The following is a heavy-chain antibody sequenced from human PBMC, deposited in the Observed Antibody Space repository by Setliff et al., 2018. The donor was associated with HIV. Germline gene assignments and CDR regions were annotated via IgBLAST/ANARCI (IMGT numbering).Heavy chain of an antibody. Sequence: GGSLRLSCAASGFTFSSYGMHWVRQAPGKGLEWVAVIWYDGSNKHYADSVKGRFTISRDNSKNTVYLQMTSLRAEDTAVYYCASSGSGSYINWFGPWGQGTLVTAPQ. D-gene: IGHD3-10*01. CDR2: IWYDGSNK. J-gene: IGHJ5*02. CDR1: GFTFSSYG. CDR3: ASSGSGSYINWFGP. V-gene: IGHV3-33*01.